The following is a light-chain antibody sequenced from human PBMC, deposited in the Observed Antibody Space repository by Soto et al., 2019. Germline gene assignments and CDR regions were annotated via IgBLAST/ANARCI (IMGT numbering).Light chain of an antibody. J-gene: IGLJ2*01. V-gene: IGLV2-14*01. CDR1: SGDVGGYYY. CDR2: EVS. CDR3: QVWDSSSDHVV. Sequence: QSALTQPASVSGSPGQSITISCTGTSGDVGGYYYVSWYQQLPGKAPKLMISEVSNRPSGVSNRFSGSKSGNTASLTISGLQAEDEADYYCQVWDSSSDHVVFGGGTKLTVL.